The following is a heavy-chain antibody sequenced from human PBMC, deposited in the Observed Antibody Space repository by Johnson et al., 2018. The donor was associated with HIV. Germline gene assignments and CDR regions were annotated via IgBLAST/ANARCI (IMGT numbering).Heavy chain of an antibody. D-gene: IGHD2-21*02. CDR2: IYGGGST. Sequence: VQLVESGGDLVQPGGSLRLSCAASGFAFSSNTMSWVRQAPGKGLEWVSLIYGGGSTFYADAVKGRFTLSKDNSKNTLYLQMNSLRAEDTAVYSCARDRNCGGDCDAFDIWGQGTMVTVSS. V-gene: IGHV3-66*01. CDR1: GFAFSSNT. J-gene: IGHJ3*02. CDR3: ARDRNCGGDCDAFDI.